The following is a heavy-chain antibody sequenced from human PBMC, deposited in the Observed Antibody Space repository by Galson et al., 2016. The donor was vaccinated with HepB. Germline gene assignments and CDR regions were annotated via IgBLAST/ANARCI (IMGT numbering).Heavy chain of an antibody. Sequence: SVKVSCKASGYTFSNYGVTWVRQAPGQGLEWMGWISAYNGDTNYAQRLQGRLTMTTDTPTSTAYMEMRSLTSDDTAVYYCVRGSSRVRTDFWGQGTLVTVSS. CDR3: VRGSSRVRTDF. CDR2: ISAYNGDT. CDR1: GYTFSNYG. D-gene: IGHD3-10*01. V-gene: IGHV1-18*01. J-gene: IGHJ4*02.